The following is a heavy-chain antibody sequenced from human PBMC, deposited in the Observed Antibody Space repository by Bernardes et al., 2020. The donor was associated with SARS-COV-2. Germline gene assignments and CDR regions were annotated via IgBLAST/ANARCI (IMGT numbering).Heavy chain of an antibody. CDR2: INRHGGST. J-gene: IGHJ4*02. CDR3: VRGFNYGPFAD. V-gene: IGHV3-20*01. CDR1: GFTFDDPV. Sequence: GGSLSLSCAASGFTFDDPVMSWVRQFPVQVLAWLSGINRHGGSTDYADSVRGRFTISRENATKSLYLQMNNLRAEDTALYHCVRGFNYGPFADWGQGALVTVSS. D-gene: IGHD3-10*01.